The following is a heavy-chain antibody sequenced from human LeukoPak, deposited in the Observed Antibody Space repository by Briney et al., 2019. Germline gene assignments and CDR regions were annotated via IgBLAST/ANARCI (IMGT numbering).Heavy chain of an antibody. CDR3: ARTRSGYSTLGY. V-gene: IGHV4-59*01. Sequence: PSETLSLTCTVSGDSISPYYWSWIRQPPGGGLEGIGYVFYTGSTNYNPSLKSRVTISVDTSRNQFSLKLTSVTAADTAVYYCARTRSGYSTLGYWGQGTLVTVSS. D-gene: IGHD1-26*01. CDR1: GDSISPYY. J-gene: IGHJ4*02. CDR2: VFYTGST.